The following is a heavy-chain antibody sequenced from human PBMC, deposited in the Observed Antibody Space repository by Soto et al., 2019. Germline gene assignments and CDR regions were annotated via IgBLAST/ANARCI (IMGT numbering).Heavy chain of an antibody. CDR3: ARLGLGVYYYSGMDV. J-gene: IGHJ6*02. CDR2: IYYSGST. CDR1: GGSISSSSYY. Sequence: SETLSLTCTVSGGSISSSSYYWGWIRQPPGKGLEWIGSIYYSGSTYYNPSLKSRVTISVDTSKNQFSLKLSSVTAADTAVYYCARLGLGVYYYSGMDVGDDWTTVNV. D-gene: IGHD7-27*01. V-gene: IGHV4-39*01.